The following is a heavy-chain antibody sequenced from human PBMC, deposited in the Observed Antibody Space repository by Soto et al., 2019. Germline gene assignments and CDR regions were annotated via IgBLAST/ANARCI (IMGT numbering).Heavy chain of an antibody. CDR1: GGSISSGGYS. Sequence: PSETLSLTCAVSGGSISSGGYSWSWTRQPPGKGLEWIGYIYHSGSTYYNPSLKSRVTISVDRSKNQFSLKLSSVTAADTAVYYCARAYDSSGYYPAYYYYGMDVWGQGTTVTVSS. D-gene: IGHD3-22*01. CDR3: ARAYDSSGYYPAYYYYGMDV. CDR2: IYHSGST. J-gene: IGHJ6*02. V-gene: IGHV4-30-2*01.